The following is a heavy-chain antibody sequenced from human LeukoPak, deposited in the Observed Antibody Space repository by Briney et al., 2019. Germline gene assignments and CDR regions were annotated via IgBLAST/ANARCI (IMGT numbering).Heavy chain of an antibody. J-gene: IGHJ6*02. Sequence: ASVKVSCKASNYIFTNYGISWVRQAPGQGLEWMGWISTDTGNTNYAQKFQGRVTMTTDTSTSTAYMELRSLRSDDTAVYYCARGGELTYYYSYFGMDVWGQGTTVTVSS. CDR2: ISTDTGNT. CDR3: ARGGELTYYYSYFGMDV. CDR1: NYIFTNYG. V-gene: IGHV1-18*01. D-gene: IGHD3-10*01.